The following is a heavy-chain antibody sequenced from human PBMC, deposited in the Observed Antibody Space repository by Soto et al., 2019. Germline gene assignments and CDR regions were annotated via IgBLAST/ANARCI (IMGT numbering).Heavy chain of an antibody. CDR1: GFTFSSYG. V-gene: IGHV3-30*18. CDR3: AKDKVGWFGELFPTPDY. J-gene: IGHJ4*02. Sequence: GGSLRLSCAASGFTFSSYGMHWVRQAPGKGLEWVAVISYDGSNKYYADSVKGRFTISRDNSKNTLYLQMNSLRAEDTAVYYCAKDKVGWFGELFPTPDYWGQGTLVTVSS. CDR2: ISYDGSNK. D-gene: IGHD3-10*01.